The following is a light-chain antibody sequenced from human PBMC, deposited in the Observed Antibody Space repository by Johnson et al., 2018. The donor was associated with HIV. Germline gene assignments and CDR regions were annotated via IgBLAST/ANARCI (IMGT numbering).Light chain of an antibody. V-gene: IGLV1-51*01. J-gene: IGLJ1*01. Sequence: QSVLTQPPSVSVAPGQKVTISCSGSSSNIGNNYVSCHQQLPGTAPKLLIYENNKRPSGIPDRFSGPKSGTSVTLAITGLQTGDEADYYCGTWDSSLSAYVFGTGTKVTVL. CDR2: ENN. CDR3: GTWDSSLSAYV. CDR1: SSNIGNNY.